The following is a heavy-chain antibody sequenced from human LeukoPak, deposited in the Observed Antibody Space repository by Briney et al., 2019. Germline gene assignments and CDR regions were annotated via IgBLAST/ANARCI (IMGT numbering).Heavy chain of an antibody. CDR1: GGSFSGYY. Sequence: SETLSLTCAVYGGSFSGYYWSWIRQPPGKGLEWIGEINHSGSTNYNPSLKSRVTISVDTSKNQFSLKLSSVTAADTAVYYCARERPSYYDILTCYYPRSLPYYFDYWGQGTLVTVSS. V-gene: IGHV4-34*01. CDR3: ARERPSYYDILTCYYPRSLPYYFDY. CDR2: INHSGST. J-gene: IGHJ4*02. D-gene: IGHD3-9*01.